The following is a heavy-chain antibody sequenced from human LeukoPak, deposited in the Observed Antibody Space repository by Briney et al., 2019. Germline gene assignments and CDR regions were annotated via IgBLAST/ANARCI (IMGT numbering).Heavy chain of an antibody. J-gene: IGHJ3*02. Sequence: GASVKVSCKASGYTFTSYDINWVRQATGQGLEWMGWMNPNSGNTDYAQKFQGRVTITRNTSISTAYMELRSLKSDDTAVYYCASLKNYYDSSGYLVTDAFDIWGQGTMVTVSS. CDR2: MNPNSGNT. V-gene: IGHV1-8*03. CDR1: GYTFTSYD. D-gene: IGHD3-22*01. CDR3: ASLKNYYDSSGYLVTDAFDI.